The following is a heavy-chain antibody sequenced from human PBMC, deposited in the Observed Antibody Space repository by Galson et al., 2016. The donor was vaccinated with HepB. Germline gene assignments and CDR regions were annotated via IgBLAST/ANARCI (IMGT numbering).Heavy chain of an antibody. CDR3: ARDIGPPRSYFDS. J-gene: IGHJ4*02. Sequence: SVKVSCKASGGTFSSYAISWVRQAPGQGLEWMGRIIPIIGKTDYATKFRGRVTITADKSTFIAYMEMTSLRTEDTAFYYCARDIGPPRSYFDSWGQGPPVTVSS. V-gene: IGHV1-69*04. D-gene: IGHD1-26*01. CDR1: GGTFSSYA. CDR2: IIPIIGKT.